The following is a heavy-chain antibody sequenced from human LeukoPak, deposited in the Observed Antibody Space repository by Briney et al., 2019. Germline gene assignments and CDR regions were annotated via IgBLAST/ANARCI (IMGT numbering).Heavy chain of an antibody. CDR3: ATADSSGATYFDY. CDR2: ISGSGGST. D-gene: IGHD3-22*01. CDR1: GFTFSSYG. V-gene: IGHV3-23*01. Sequence: GGSLRLSCAASGFTFSSYGMSWVRQAPGKGLEWVSAISGSGGSTYYADSVKGRFTISRDNSKNTVYLQINSLRAEDTAVYYCATADSSGATYFDYWGQGTLVTVSS. J-gene: IGHJ4*02.